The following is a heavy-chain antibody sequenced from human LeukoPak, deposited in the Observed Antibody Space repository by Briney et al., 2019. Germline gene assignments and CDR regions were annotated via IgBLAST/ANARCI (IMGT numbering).Heavy chain of an antibody. V-gene: IGHV4-34*01. J-gene: IGHJ4*02. CDR2: INHSGST. Sequence: PSETLSLTCTVSGGSFSGYYWSWIRQPPGKGLEWIGEINHSGSTNYNPSLKSRVTISVDTSKNQFSLKLSSVTAADTAVYYCARETLQQLLFDYWGQGTLVTVSS. CDR1: GGSFSGYY. D-gene: IGHD6-13*01. CDR3: ARETLQQLLFDY.